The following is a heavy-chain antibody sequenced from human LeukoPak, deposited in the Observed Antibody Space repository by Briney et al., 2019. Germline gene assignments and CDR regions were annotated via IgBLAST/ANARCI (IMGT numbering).Heavy chain of an antibody. CDR3: AVFGWGPSGLGGMDV. D-gene: IGHD3-16*01. V-gene: IGHV3-48*04. CDR2: ISSSSTI. Sequence: GGSLRLSCAASGFIFSSYSMNWVRLAPGKGLEWVSYISSSSTIYYADSVKGRFTISRDNAKNSLYLQMNSLRAEDTALYYCAVFGWGPSGLGGMDVWGQGTTVTVSS. J-gene: IGHJ6*02. CDR1: GFIFSSYS.